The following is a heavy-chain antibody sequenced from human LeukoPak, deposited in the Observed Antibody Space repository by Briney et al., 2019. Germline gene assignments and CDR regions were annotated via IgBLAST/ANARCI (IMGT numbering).Heavy chain of an antibody. V-gene: IGHV3-21*01. D-gene: IGHD1-1*01. Sequence: GGSLRLSCAASGFTFSTYSMNWVRQAPGKGLEWVSSISSSSGYIYYADSVKGRFTISRDNAKNSLFLQMNSLRAEDTAVYYCARDRLLEDREYNYYFYMDVWGKGTTVTVSS. CDR1: GFTFSTYS. CDR3: ARDRLLEDREYNYYFYMDV. CDR2: ISSSSGYI. J-gene: IGHJ6*03.